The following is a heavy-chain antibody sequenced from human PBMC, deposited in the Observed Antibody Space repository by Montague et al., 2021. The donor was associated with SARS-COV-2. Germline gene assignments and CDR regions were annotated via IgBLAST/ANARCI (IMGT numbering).Heavy chain of an antibody. J-gene: IGHJ6*02. CDR1: GFTFSSYA. CDR3: ARGPLLLGYCSSTSCYLPANFYYGMDV. D-gene: IGHD2-2*01. Sequence: SLRLSCAASGFTFSSYAMHWVRQAPGKGLEWVAVISYDGSNKYYADSVKDRFTISRDNSKNTLYLQMNSLRAEDTAVYYCARGPLLLGYCSSTSCYLPANFYYGMDVWGQGTTVTVSS. CDR2: ISYDGSNK. V-gene: IGHV3-30*04.